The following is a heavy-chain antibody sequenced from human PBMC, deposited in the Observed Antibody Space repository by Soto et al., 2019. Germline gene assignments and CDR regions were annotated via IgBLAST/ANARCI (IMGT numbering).Heavy chain of an antibody. CDR2: INPNSGGT. D-gene: IGHD5-12*01. Sequence: ASVKVSCKASGYTFTGYYMHWVRQAPGQGLEWMGWINPNSGGTNYAQKFQGWVTMTRDTSISTAYMELSRLRSDDTAVYYCARADGYDRKGAFDIWGQGTMVTGSS. CDR1: GYTFTGYY. V-gene: IGHV1-2*04. CDR3: ARADGYDRKGAFDI. J-gene: IGHJ3*02.